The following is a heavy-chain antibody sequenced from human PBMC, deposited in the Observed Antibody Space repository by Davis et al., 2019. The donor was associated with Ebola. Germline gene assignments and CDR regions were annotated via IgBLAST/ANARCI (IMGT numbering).Heavy chain of an antibody. CDR1: GFTFDDYA. CDR3: AKIAVADYYPAFDY. Sequence: SLKISCAASGFTFDDYAMHWVRQAPGKGLEWVSGISCNSGSIGYADSVKGRFTISRDNAKNSLYLQMNSLRAEDTAVYYCAKIAVADYYPAFDYWGQGILVTVSS. V-gene: IGHV3-9*01. D-gene: IGHD6-19*01. CDR2: ISCNSGSI. J-gene: IGHJ4*02.